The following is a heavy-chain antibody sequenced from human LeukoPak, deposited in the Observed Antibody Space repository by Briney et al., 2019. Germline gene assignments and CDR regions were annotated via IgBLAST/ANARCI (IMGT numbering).Heavy chain of an antibody. J-gene: IGHJ3*02. CDR1: GGSISSSSYY. V-gene: IGHV4-39*01. Sequence: KPSETLSLTCTVSGGSISSSSYYWGWIRQPPGKGLEWIGSIYYSGSTYYNPSLKSRVTISVDTPKNQFSLKLSSVTAADTAVYYCARQEDYYDSSGYTGAFDIWGQGTMVTVSS. CDR3: ARQEDYYDSSGYTGAFDI. CDR2: IYYSGST. D-gene: IGHD3-22*01.